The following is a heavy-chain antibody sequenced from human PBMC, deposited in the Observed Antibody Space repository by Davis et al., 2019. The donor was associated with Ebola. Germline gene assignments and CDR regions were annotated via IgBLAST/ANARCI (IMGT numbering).Heavy chain of an antibody. D-gene: IGHD6-6*01. Sequence: PSETLSLTCTVSGGSISSSSYYWGWIRQPPGKGLEWVSAISGSGGSTYYADSVKGRFTISRDNSKNTLYLQMNSLRAEDTAVYYCAKCCPSYSSPSVVDYWGQGTLVTVSS. CDR1: GGSISSSSYY. V-gene: IGHV3-23*01. CDR3: AKCCPSYSSPSVVDY. J-gene: IGHJ4*02. CDR2: ISGSGGST.